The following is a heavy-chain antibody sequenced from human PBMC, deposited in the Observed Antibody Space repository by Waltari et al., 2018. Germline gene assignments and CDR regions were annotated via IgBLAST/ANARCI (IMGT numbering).Heavy chain of an antibody. D-gene: IGHD2-2*01. V-gene: IGHV1-2*06. J-gene: IGHJ5*02. CDR3: ARESAFSTSWYPGFDP. CDR2: IKPNSGDT. Sequence: QVQLVQSGAEVKKPGASVKVSCKASGYTLTSYYMHCVRQAPGQGLEWVERIKPNSGDTNHARKFRDRVNITRDTSVNTAYMVVGRLTSDDTAVYFCARESAFSTSWYPGFDPWGQGTLVTVAS. CDR1: GYTLTSYY.